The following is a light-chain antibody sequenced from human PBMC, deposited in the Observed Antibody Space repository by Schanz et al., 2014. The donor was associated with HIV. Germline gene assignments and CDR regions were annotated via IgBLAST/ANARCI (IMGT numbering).Light chain of an antibody. CDR1: XXXXXVNP. CDR3: AAWDDLLNGPV. Sequence: QSVLTQPPSASGTPGQRXXXXXXXXXXXXXVNPVDWYLQLPGTAPKLLMHSDRLRPSGVPARFSGSKSGPSASLAIRGLQSDEEAYYYCAAWDDLLNGPVFGGGTKLTVL. J-gene: IGLJ3*02. CDR2: SDR. V-gene: IGLV1-44*01.